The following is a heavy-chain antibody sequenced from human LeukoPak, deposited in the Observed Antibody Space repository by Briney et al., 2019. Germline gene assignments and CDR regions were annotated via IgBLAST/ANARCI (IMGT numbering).Heavy chain of an antibody. CDR1: GFTFSSYA. CDR3: AKVNYYDSRTYYNWFDP. CDR2: ISGSGGST. Sequence: GSLRLSCAASGFTFSSYAMSWVRQAPGKGLEWVSAISGSGGSTYYADSVKGRFTISRDNSKNTLYLQMNSLRAEDTAVYYCAKVNYYDSRTYYNWFDPWGQGTLVTVSS. D-gene: IGHD3-22*01. J-gene: IGHJ5*02. V-gene: IGHV3-23*01.